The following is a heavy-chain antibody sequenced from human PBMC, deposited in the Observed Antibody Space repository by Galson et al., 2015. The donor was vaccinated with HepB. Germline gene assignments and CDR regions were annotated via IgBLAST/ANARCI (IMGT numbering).Heavy chain of an antibody. CDR3: ATKNKNAFDI. D-gene: IGHD1/OR15-1a*01. V-gene: IGHV1-46*03. Sequence: SVKVSCKASGFTGYNIPWLRQAPGQGLGGMGIINPGGGGTTYAHKFQGRVAMTRDTSTSTVFMELSSLRSEDTAVYYCATKNKNAFDIWGRGTMVTVSS. J-gene: IGHJ3*02. CDR1: GFTGYN. CDR2: INPGGGGT.